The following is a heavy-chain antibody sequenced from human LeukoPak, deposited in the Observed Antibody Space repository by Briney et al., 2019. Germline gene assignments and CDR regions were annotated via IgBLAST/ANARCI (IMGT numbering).Heavy chain of an antibody. CDR1: SGSIRSYY. J-gene: IGHJ6*03. Sequence: SETLSLTCTVSSGSIRSYYWTWIRQPAGKGLDWIGRIYTYGVTNYNPSLESRVTMSIDTSKNQFSLKVTSVTAADTAVYYCARLTSSYYMDVWGKGTTVIVS. D-gene: IGHD2-2*01. CDR3: ARLTSSYYMDV. CDR2: IYTYGVT. V-gene: IGHV4-4*07.